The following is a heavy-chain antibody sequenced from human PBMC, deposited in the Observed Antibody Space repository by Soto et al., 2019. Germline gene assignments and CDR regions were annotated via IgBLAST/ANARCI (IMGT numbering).Heavy chain of an antibody. J-gene: IGHJ5*02. Sequence: SETLSLTCTVSGGSISSYYWSWIRQPPGKGLEWIGYIYYSGSTNYNPSLKSRVTISVDTSKNQFSLKLSSVTAADTAVYYCARALGYCSSTSCYALRPDDWFDPWGQGTLVTVSS. CDR1: GGSISSYY. CDR3: ARALGYCSSTSCYALRPDDWFDP. D-gene: IGHD2-2*01. CDR2: IYYSGST. V-gene: IGHV4-59*01.